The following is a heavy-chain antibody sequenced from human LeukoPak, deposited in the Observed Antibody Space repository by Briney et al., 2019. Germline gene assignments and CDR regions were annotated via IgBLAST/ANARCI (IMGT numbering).Heavy chain of an antibody. CDR3: VKNFKADYYGFGFDP. CDR1: GGSINSSPYY. V-gene: IGHV4-39*01. Sequence: SETLSLTCTVSGGSINSSPYYWGWLRQPRGKGLEWIGSINYGGTTYYNPSLKSRVTISVVTSKNQLSLKLTSVTAADTAVYYCVKNFKADYYGFGFDPWGQGTLVTVSS. CDR2: INYGGTT. J-gene: IGHJ5*02. D-gene: IGHD3-10*01.